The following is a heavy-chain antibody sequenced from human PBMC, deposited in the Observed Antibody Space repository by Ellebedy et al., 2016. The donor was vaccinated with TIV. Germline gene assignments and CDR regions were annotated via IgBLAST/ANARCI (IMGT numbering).Heavy chain of an antibody. V-gene: IGHV4-61*01. J-gene: IGHJ4*02. CDR1: GGSVGTGTYY. Sequence: SETLSLTXTVSGGSVGTGTYYWTWIRQPPGKGLEWIGCIYYSGSTNYNPSLKSRVTISLDTSKNQFSLHLGSVTAADTAVYYCASSPYGDYGLGYWGQGTLVTVAS. CDR2: IYYSGST. D-gene: IGHD4-17*01. CDR3: ASSPYGDYGLGY.